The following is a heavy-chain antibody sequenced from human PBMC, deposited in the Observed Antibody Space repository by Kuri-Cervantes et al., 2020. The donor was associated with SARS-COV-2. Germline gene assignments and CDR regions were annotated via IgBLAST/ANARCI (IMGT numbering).Heavy chain of an antibody. V-gene: IGHV3-9*01. CDR3: ARVRGRNDFWSGYRERWGDAFDI. J-gene: IGHJ3*02. CDR2: ISWNSGSI. Sequence: SCAASGFPFGDYAMHWVRQAPGRGLEWISGISWNSGSIGYADSVKGRFTISRDNAKNSLYLQMNSLRAEDTAVYYCARVRGRNDFWSGYRERWGDAFDIWGQGTMVTVSS. CDR1: GFPFGDYA. D-gene: IGHD3-3*01.